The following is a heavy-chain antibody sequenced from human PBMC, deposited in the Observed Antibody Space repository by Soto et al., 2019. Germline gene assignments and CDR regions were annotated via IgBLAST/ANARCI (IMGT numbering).Heavy chain of an antibody. V-gene: IGHV3-23*01. Sequence: EGQMLESGGGFVQPGGSLRLSCTVSGLMFSNYGMSWVRQAPGEGLEWGSAIRGRGGGKDYADSVKGRFTISRDNSKNTLYLQMDSLRAEDTAVYYCAKDIHPRGYAYGDWGQGTLVTVSS. J-gene: IGHJ4*02. CDR2: IRGRGGGK. CDR1: GLMFSNYG. CDR3: AKDIHPRGYAYGD. D-gene: IGHD5-18*01.